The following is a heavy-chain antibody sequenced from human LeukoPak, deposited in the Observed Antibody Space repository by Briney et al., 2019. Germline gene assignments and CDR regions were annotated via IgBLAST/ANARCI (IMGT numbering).Heavy chain of an antibody. CDR3: AKGGKWDVTPFDY. CDR2: ITNDGSST. CDR1: GLTFSSHW. D-gene: IGHD1-26*01. V-gene: IGHV3-74*01. Sequence: GGSLRLSCAASGLTFSSHWKHWVRQAPGKGLVWVSRITNDGSSTTYADSVKGRFTISRDNAKNMLYLQVNSLRAEDTAVYYCAKGGKWDVTPFDYWGQGTLVTVSS. J-gene: IGHJ4*02.